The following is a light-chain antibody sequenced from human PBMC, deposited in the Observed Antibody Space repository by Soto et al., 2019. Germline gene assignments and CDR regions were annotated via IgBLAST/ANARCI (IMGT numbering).Light chain of an antibody. Sequence: DIQMTQSPSSLSASVGDRVTISCRASQNIGSCLNWYQQKPGKAPKVLISASSTLQSGVPSRFSGRGSATDFTLTISSLQPEDFATYYCQQSYTRWTFGQGTKLEIK. CDR3: QQSYTRWT. V-gene: IGKV1-39*01. J-gene: IGKJ2*02. CDR2: ASS. CDR1: QNIGSC.